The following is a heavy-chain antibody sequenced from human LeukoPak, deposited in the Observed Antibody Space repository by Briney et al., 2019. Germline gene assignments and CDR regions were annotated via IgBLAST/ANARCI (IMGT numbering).Heavy chain of an antibody. Sequence: GGSLRLSCAASGFTFSSYGMHWVRQAPGKGLEWVAVISYDGSNKYYADSVKGRFTISRDNSKNTLYLQMNSLRAEDTAVYYCARNQGGSSRIIDYWGQGTLVTVSS. CDR3: ARNQGGSSRIIDY. D-gene: IGHD6-13*01. CDR1: GFTFSSYG. CDR2: ISYDGSNK. J-gene: IGHJ4*02. V-gene: IGHV3-30*03.